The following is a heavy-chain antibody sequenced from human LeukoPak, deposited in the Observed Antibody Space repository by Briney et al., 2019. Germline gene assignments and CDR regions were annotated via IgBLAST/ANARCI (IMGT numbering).Heavy chain of an antibody. CDR1: GGSFSGYY. CDR3: ARGRKCTNGVCYTSGPNWFDP. D-gene: IGHD2-8*01. Sequence: PSETLSLTCAVYGGSFSGYYWSWIRQPPGKGLEWIGEINHSGSTNYNPSLKGRVTISVDTSKNQFSLKLSSVTAADTAVYYCARGRKCTNGVCYTSGPNWFDPWGQGTLVTVSS. J-gene: IGHJ5*02. CDR2: INHSGST. V-gene: IGHV4-34*01.